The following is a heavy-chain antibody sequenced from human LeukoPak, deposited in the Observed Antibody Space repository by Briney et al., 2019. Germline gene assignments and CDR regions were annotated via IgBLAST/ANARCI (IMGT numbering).Heavy chain of an antibody. CDR2: IYYSGST. Sequence: SETLSLTCTVSGGSIISYYWSWIRQPPGKGLEWIGYIYYSGSTNYNPSLKSRVTISVDTSKNQFSLKLSSVTAADKAVYYCARSCRILDIVATIRARLGGNGFDIWGQGTMVTVSS. V-gene: IGHV4-59*12. J-gene: IGHJ3*02. CDR1: GGSIISYY. CDR3: ARSCRILDIVATIRARLGGNGFDI. D-gene: IGHD5-12*01.